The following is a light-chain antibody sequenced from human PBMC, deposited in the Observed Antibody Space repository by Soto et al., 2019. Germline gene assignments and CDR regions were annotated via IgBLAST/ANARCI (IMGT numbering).Light chain of an antibody. CDR1: QSVSSIF. CDR3: HQYGSSPA. J-gene: IGKJ1*01. CDR2: GAS. V-gene: IGKV3-20*01. Sequence: EIVLTQSPGTLSLSPGERATLSCRASQSVSSIFLAWYQQRPGQAPRILIYGASNRATDIPDRFSGGGSVTDFTLTLSRMEADELAVYYCHQYGSSPAFGQATKVDVK.